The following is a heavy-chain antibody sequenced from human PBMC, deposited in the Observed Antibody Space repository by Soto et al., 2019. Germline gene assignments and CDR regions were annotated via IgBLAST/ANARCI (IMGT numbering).Heavy chain of an antibody. CDR2: IYYRGNT. D-gene: IGHD3-9*01. CDR3: ARLEGLATISYYFDY. J-gene: IGHJ4*02. Sequence: SETLSLTCSVSGDSINSDKYYWGWIRQPPGKGLEWIGSIYYRGNTYYNPSLKTRVTISLDKSKSQFSLKLNSVIAADSAVFFCARLEGLATISYYFDYWGQGTLVTVSS. V-gene: IGHV4-39*01. CDR1: GDSINSDKYY.